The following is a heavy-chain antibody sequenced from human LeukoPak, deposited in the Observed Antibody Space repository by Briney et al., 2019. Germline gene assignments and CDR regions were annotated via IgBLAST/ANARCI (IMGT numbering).Heavy chain of an antibody. J-gene: IGHJ4*02. V-gene: IGHV3-23*01. D-gene: IGHD3-16*01. CDR3: AKDPLYDYVWGSSGYFDY. Sequence: GGSLRLSCAASGFTFSNYAMSWVRQAPGKGLEWVSAISGSGGSTYYADSVKGRFTISRDNSKNTLYLQMNSLRAEDTAVYYCAKDPLYDYVWGSSGYFDYWGQGTLVTVSS. CDR2: ISGSGGST. CDR1: GFTFSNYA.